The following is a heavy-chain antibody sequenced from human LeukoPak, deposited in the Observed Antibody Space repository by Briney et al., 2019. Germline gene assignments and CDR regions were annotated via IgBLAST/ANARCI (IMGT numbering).Heavy chain of an antibody. D-gene: IGHD5-12*01. CDR1: GFTFSSYG. V-gene: IGHV3-30*18. Sequence: AGGSLRLSCAASGFTFSSYGMHWVRQAPGKGLEWVAVISYDGSNKYYADSVEGRFTISRDNSKNTLYLQMNSLRAEDTAVYYCAKDHSGYDGYFDYWGQGTLVTVSS. J-gene: IGHJ4*02. CDR2: ISYDGSNK. CDR3: AKDHSGYDGYFDY.